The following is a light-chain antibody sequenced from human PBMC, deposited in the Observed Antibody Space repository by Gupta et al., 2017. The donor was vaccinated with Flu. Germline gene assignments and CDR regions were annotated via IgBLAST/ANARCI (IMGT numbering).Light chain of an antibody. CDR1: TSNIGINF. V-gene: IGLV1-44*01. Sequence: QSVLTQPPSASGTPGQRINISCSGSTSNIGINFVYWYQQLPGSAPKLLIFNDYQRPSGVPDRFSASKSGTSASLTISGLQSEDEADYYCAAWDDRLKGLFGGGTRLTVL. CDR2: NDY. J-gene: IGLJ2*01. CDR3: AAWDDRLKGL.